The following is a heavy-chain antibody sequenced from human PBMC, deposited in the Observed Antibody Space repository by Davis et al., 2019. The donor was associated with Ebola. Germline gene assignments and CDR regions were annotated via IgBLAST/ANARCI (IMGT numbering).Heavy chain of an antibody. CDR1: GFTFSSYA. V-gene: IGHV3-30-3*01. J-gene: IGHJ4*02. CDR2: ISYDGSNK. D-gene: IGHD4-11*01. CDR3: TARTTHSY. Sequence: GGSLRLSCAASGFTFSSYAMHWVRQAPGKGLEWVAVISYDGSNKYYADSVKGRFTISRDNSKNTLYLQMNSLRAEDTAVYYCTARTTHSYWGQGTLVTVSS.